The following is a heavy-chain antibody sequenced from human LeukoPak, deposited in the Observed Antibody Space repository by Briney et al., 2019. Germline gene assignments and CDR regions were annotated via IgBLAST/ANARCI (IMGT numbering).Heavy chain of an antibody. CDR1: GASIYTSSSY. D-gene: IGHD6-19*01. CDR3: ARANSSGWHSYYYYGMDV. Sequence: SETLSLTCTVSGASIYTSSSYWGWIRQPPGKGLEWIASVYYTGSTYYSPSLKSRATISVDTSKNQFSLELNSVTAADTAVYYCARANSSGWHSYYYYGMDVWGQGTTVTVSS. V-gene: IGHV4-39*01. CDR2: VYYTGST. J-gene: IGHJ6*02.